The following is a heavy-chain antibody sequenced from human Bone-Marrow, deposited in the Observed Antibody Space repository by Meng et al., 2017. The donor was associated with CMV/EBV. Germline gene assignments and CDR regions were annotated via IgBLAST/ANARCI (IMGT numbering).Heavy chain of an antibody. CDR3: ARCGLEVVPAYNWFDP. J-gene: IGHJ5*02. Sequence: ASVKVSCKGSGYTFNSYGISWVRQAPGQGLEWMGWISAHNGKTKYAQRVQGRLTLTTDTSTSTAYMDLRSLRSDDTAVYYCARCGLEVVPAYNWFDPWGQGTLVTVSS. D-gene: IGHD2-2*01. V-gene: IGHV1-18*01. CDR2: ISAHNGKT. CDR1: GYTFNSYG.